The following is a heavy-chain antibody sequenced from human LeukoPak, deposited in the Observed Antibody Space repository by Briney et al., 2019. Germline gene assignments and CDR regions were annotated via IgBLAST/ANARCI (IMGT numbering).Heavy chain of an antibody. D-gene: IGHD3-3*01. V-gene: IGHV3-30*02. Sequence: GGSLRLSCAVSGVTVSTNHMNWVRQAPGKGLEWVAVIGYDGSNKYYADSVKGRFTISRDNSKNTLYLQMNSLRAEDTAVYYCAKDARIFGVVGDAFDIWGQGTMVTVSS. CDR1: GVTVSTNH. J-gene: IGHJ3*02. CDR3: AKDARIFGVVGDAFDI. CDR2: IGYDGSNK.